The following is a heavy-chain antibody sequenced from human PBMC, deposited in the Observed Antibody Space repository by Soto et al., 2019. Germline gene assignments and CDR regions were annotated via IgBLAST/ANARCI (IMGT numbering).Heavy chain of an antibody. Sequence: GGVLSLSCAASGFTCSSYAIHWVRQAPGKGLEWVAVISYDGSNKYYADSVKGRFTISRDNSKNTLYLQMNSLRAEDTAVYYCASSQYCSSTSCYPALDYWGQGTLVTVSS. J-gene: IGHJ4*02. CDR3: ASSQYCSSTSCYPALDY. D-gene: IGHD2-2*01. V-gene: IGHV3-30-3*01. CDR2: ISYDGSNK. CDR1: GFTCSSYA.